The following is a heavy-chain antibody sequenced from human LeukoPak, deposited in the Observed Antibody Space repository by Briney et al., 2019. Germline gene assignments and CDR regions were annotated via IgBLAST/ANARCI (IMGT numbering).Heavy chain of an antibody. CDR1: GYTFTSHY. Sequence: ASVKVSCKASGYTFTSHYMQWVRLAPGQGREGMGIINPSGGGTRYAQKFQGRVTMTRDTSTSTVYMELSSLRSEDTAVYYCAREGSGSLPHLDHWGQGTLVTVSS. CDR2: INPSGGGT. J-gene: IGHJ4*02. CDR3: AREGSGSLPHLDH. V-gene: IGHV1-46*01. D-gene: IGHD3-10*01.